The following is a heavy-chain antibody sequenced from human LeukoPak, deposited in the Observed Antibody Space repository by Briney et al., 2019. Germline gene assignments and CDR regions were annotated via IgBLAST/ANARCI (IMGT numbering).Heavy chain of an antibody. V-gene: IGHV1-69*01. CDR3: ARDSEYSSSHCYYGMDV. J-gene: IGHJ6*02. D-gene: IGHD6-6*01. CDR1: GGTFSSYA. Sequence: SVKVSCKASGGTFSSYAISWVRQAPGQGLEWMGGIIPIFGTANYAQKFQGRVTITADESTSTAYMELSSLRSEDTAVYYCARDSEYSSSHCYYGMDVWGQGTTVTVSS. CDR2: IIPIFGTA.